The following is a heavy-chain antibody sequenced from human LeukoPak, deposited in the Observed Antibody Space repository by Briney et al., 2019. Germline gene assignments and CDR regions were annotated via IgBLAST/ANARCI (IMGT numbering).Heavy chain of an antibody. V-gene: IGHV1-69*04. CDR1: GGTFSSYA. CDR2: IIPILGIA. Sequence: SVTISYKASGGTFSSYAIIWVRQAPGQGLEWMGRIIPILGIANYAQKFQGRVTITADKSTSTAYMELSSLRSEDTAVYYCATAGRVIAARPYYYYGMDLWRQRTTVTVSS. CDR3: ATAGRVIAARPYYYYGMDL. J-gene: IGHJ6*02. D-gene: IGHD6-6*01.